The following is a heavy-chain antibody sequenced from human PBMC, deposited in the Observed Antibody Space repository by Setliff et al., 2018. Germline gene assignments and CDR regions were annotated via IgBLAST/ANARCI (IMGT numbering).Heavy chain of an antibody. CDR3: VRGGGGRGPAREGYWFDP. D-gene: IGHD3-10*01. CDR2: IYLGGSP. J-gene: IGHJ5*02. V-gene: IGHV4-4*02. Sequence: SETLSLTCTVSGDSIDTDIWWSWVRQSPGKGLEWIGEIYLGGSPNYNPSLKNRVTISVDTSKNQFSLKLSSVPAADAAVYYCVRGGGGRGPAREGYWFDPWGQGTLVTGSS. CDR1: GDSIDTDIW.